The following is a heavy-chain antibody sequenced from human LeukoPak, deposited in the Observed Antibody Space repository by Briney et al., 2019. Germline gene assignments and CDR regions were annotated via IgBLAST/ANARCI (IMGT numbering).Heavy chain of an antibody. CDR3: ARTPYYYGSGTTFYFDY. Sequence: ESGPALVKPTQTLTLTCTLSGFSLSTSGMCVSWIRQPPGKALEWLSRIDWDDDKYYSTSLKTRLTISKDTSKNQVVLTMTNMDPVDTATYYCARTPYYYGSGTTFYFDYWGQGTLVTVSS. V-gene: IGHV2-70*11. CDR2: IDWDDDK. J-gene: IGHJ4*02. D-gene: IGHD3-10*01. CDR1: GFSLSTSGMC.